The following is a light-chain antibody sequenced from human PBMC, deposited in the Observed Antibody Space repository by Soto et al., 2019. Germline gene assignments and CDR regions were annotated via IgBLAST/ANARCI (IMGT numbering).Light chain of an antibody. CDR2: GVS. V-gene: IGLV2-14*01. CDR1: NSDVNY. Sequence: QSVLTQPPSVSGAPGQSVTISCTGTNSDVNYVSWHQQHPGRAPKLMIYGVSNRSSGVSNRFSGSKSGNTASLTISGLQAEDEADYYCSSSTSSSTFVFGTGTKVTVL. J-gene: IGLJ1*01. CDR3: SSSTSSSTFV.